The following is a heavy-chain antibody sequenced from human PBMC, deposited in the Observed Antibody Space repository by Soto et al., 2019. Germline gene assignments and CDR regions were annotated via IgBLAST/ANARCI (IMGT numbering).Heavy chain of an antibody. CDR2: IIPMFDTT. J-gene: IGHJ3*02. Sequence: QVQLVQSGAEVKKPGSSVKVSCTASGGSFSNYAVNWVRQAPGQGLEWMGGIIPMFDTTNNAQKFQGRVTITADESTSTAYMELRSLRPADTAVYYCASGTYSFDSIGYDGAFDIWGQGTVVTVSS. CDR3: ASGTYSFDSIGYDGAFDI. V-gene: IGHV1-69*01. D-gene: IGHD3-22*01. CDR1: GGSFSNYA.